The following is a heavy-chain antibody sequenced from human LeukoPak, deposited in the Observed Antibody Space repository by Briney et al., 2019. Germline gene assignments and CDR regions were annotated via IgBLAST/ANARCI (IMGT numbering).Heavy chain of an antibody. V-gene: IGHV3-23*01. CDR1: GFTFSSYA. J-gene: IGHJ4*02. CDR2: ISGSGGST. D-gene: IGHD6-19*01. Sequence: GGSLRLSCAASGFTFSSYAMSWVRQAPGKGPEWVSAISGSGGSTYYADSVKGRFTISRDNSKNTLYLQMNSLRAEDTAVYYCAKESFIAVAGTGDYWGQGTLVTVSS. CDR3: AKESFIAVAGTGDY.